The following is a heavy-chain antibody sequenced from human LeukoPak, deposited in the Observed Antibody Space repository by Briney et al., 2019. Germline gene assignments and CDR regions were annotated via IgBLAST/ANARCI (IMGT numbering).Heavy chain of an antibody. J-gene: IGHJ6*02. D-gene: IGHD2-2*01. CDR2: ISSSSSTI. CDR3: ARADCSSTSCYDYYYYGMDV. CDR1: GFTFSSYS. V-gene: IGHV3-48*01. Sequence: GGSLTLSCAASGFTFSSYSMNWIRQAPGKGLEWVSYISSSSSTIYYAESVKGRFTISRDNAKNSLYLQMNSLRAEDTAVYYCARADCSSTSCYDYYYYGMDVWGQGTTVTVSS.